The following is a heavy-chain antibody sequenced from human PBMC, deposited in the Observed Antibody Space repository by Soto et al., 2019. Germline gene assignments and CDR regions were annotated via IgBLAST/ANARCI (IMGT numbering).Heavy chain of an antibody. CDR1: GGSITSSSYY. D-gene: IGHD3-10*01. V-gene: IGHV4-39*07. CDR2: INHSGST. J-gene: IGHJ4*02. CDR3: ARDGSGSRY. Sequence: TSETLSLTCTVSGGSITSSSYYWGWIRQPPGKGLEWIGEINHSGSTNYNPSLKSRVTISVDTSKNQFSLKLSSVTAADTAVYYCARDGSGSRYWGQGTLVTVSS.